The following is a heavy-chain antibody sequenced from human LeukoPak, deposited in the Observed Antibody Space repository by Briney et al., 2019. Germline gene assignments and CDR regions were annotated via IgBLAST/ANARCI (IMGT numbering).Heavy chain of an antibody. CDR3: AGDYNSLTGLNY. CDR1: GFTFSDSA. V-gene: IGHV3-73*01. J-gene: IGHJ4*02. CDR2: IRTQADNDAT. Sequence: GGSLRLSCAASGFTFSDSAMHWVRQASGKGLEWLGRIRTQADNDATAYGASVKGRFIISRDDSRNTAYLQMNSLKTEDTAVYYCAGDYNSLTGLNYWGQGTLVTVSS. D-gene: IGHD3-9*01.